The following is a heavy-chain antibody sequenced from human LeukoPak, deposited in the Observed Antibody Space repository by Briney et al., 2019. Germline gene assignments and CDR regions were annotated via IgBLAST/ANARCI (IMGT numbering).Heavy chain of an antibody. V-gene: IGHV1-2*04. D-gene: IGHD2-15*01. CDR2: INPNSGGT. J-gene: IGHJ4*02. CDR3: ARESGCSGGSCYPDY. CDR1: GYTFTGYY. Sequence: ASVKVFCKASGYTFTGYYMHWVRQAPGQGLEWMGWINPNSGGTNYAQKFQGWVTMTRDTSISTAYMELSRLRSDDTAVYYCARESGCSGGSCYPDYWGQGTLVTVSS.